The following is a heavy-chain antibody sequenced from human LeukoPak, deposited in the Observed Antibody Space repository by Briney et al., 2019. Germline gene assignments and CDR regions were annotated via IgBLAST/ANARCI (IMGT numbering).Heavy chain of an antibody. CDR1: GGSFSGYY. CDR2: INHSGST. V-gene: IGHV4-34*01. Sequence: SETLSLTCAVYGGSFSGYYWSWIRQPPGKGLEWIGEINHSGSTNYNPSLKGRVTISVDTSKNQFSLKLSSVTAADTAVYYCARGPAYYYDSSGYFAFDYWGQGTLVTVSS. CDR3: ARGPAYYYDSSGYFAFDY. J-gene: IGHJ4*02. D-gene: IGHD3-22*01.